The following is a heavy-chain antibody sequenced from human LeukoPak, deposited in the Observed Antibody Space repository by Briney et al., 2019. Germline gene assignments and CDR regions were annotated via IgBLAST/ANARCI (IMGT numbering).Heavy chain of an antibody. J-gene: IGHJ4*02. D-gene: IGHD2-15*01. CDR3: ARGGLLPFDY. CDR2: ISSNGGST. V-gene: IGHV3-64*01. Sequence: GGPLRLSCAASGFTFSSYAMHWVRQAPGKGLEYVSAISSNGGSTYYANSVKGRFTISRDNSKNTLYLQMGSLRAEDMAVYYCARGGLLPFDYWGQGTLVTVSS. CDR1: GFTFSSYA.